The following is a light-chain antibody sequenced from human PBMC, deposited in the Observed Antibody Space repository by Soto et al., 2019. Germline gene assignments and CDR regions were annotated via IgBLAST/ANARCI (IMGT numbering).Light chain of an antibody. J-gene: IGKJ4*01. CDR2: AAS. CDR1: QGISNF. CDR3: QKYNRAPLT. Sequence: DIQMTQSPSSLSASVGDRITITCRASQGISNFLAWYQQKPGKAPNLLIYAASTLQSGVPSRFSGGGSETEFTLTISSLQPEDVATYYCQKYNRAPLTFGGGTKVEIK. V-gene: IGKV1-27*01.